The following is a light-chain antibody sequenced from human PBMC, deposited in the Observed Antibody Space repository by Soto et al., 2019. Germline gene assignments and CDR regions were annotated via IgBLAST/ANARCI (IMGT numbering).Light chain of an antibody. J-gene: IGLJ3*02. CDR2: INN. CDR3: AAWDDSLNGMV. Sequence: QPVLTQPPSAPGTPGQRVTIPCSGSSSNIGSITVNWYQQLPGTAPKLLIYINNRRPSGVPDRFSGSRSGTSASLAISGLQSEDEADYYCAAWDDSLNGMVFGGGTKLTVL. V-gene: IGLV1-44*01. CDR1: SSNIGSIT.